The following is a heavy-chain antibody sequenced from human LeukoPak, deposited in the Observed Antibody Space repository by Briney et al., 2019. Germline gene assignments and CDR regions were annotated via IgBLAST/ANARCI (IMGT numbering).Heavy chain of an antibody. CDR2: INPSGGTT. CDR1: RNTFTSYY. J-gene: IGHJ4*02. V-gene: IGHV1-46*01. CDR3: ARMGGSGRGRSFDY. D-gene: IGHD3-10*01. Sequence: ASVKVSCKASRNTFTSYYMHWVRQAPGQGLEWMGIINPSGGTTNYAQKFQGRVTMTSDMSTSTVYMELSSLRSEDTAVCYCARMGGSGRGRSFDYWGQGTLVTVSS.